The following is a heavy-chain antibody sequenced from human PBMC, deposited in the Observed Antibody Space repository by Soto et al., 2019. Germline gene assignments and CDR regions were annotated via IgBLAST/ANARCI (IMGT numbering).Heavy chain of an antibody. V-gene: IGHV4-59*12. D-gene: IGHD3-22*01. J-gene: IGHJ4*02. CDR2: IYYSGST. CDR3: ETSPYDSSGYYYLDY. CDR1: GGSISSYY. Sequence: SETLSLTCTVSGGSISSYYWSWIRQPPGKGLEWIGYIYYSGSTNYNPSLKSRVTISVDTSKNQFSLKLSSVTAADTAVYYCETSPYDSSGYYYLDYWGQGTLVTVYS.